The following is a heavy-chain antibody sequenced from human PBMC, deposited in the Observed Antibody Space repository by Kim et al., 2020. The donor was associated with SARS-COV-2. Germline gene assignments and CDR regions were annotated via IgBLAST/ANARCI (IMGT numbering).Heavy chain of an antibody. J-gene: IGHJ4*02. D-gene: IGHD6-13*01. CDR3: AGRIAAAEFII. V-gene: IGHV4-34*01. CDR2: INHSGST. Sequence: SETLSLTCAVYGGSFSGYYWSWIRQPPGKGLEWIGEINHSGSTNYNPSLKSRVTISVDTSKNQFSLKLSSVTAADTAVYYCAGRIAAAEFIIWGQGTLVTVSS. CDR1: GGSFSGYY.